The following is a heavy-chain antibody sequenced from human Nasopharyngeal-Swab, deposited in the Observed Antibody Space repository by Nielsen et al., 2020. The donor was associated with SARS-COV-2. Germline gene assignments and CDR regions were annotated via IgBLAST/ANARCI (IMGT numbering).Heavy chain of an antibody. J-gene: IGHJ4*02. CDR3: ARFDWLPYFDY. D-gene: IGHD3-9*01. Sequence: GDSLKISCAASGFTFRSYWMSWVRQAPGKGLEWVANIKQDGSEKYYVDSVKGRFTISRDNAKNSLYLQMNSLRAEDTAVYYCARFDWLPYFDYWGQGTLVTVSS. CDR2: IKQDGSEK. CDR1: GFTFRSYW. V-gene: IGHV3-7*03.